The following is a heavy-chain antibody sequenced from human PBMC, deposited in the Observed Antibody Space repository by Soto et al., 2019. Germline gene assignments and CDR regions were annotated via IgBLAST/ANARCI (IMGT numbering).Heavy chain of an antibody. J-gene: IGHJ4*02. V-gene: IGHV4-59*01. CDR1: GGSMRNYF. CDR2: IHYSGTT. D-gene: IGHD6-13*01. Sequence: SETLSLTCTVSGGSMRNYFWSWIRQPPGRGLEWIGYIHYSGTTSFFPSYNPSLRSRVTISEDTSKNQFSLKLLSVTTADTAVYFCAAGEASSRNLAPYYLDFWGQGTLVTVSS. CDR3: AAGEASSRNLAPYYLDF.